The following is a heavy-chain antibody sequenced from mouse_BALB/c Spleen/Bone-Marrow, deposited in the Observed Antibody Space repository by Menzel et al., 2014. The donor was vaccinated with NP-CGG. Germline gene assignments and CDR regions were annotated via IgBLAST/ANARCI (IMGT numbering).Heavy chain of an antibody. Sequence: VMLVESGPGLVAPSQSLSITCTVSGFSLTSYGVHWVRQPPGKVLEWLGVIWAGGSTNYNSALMSSLSISKDNSKSQVFLKMNSLQTDDTAMYYCARGSYYEGAMDYWGQGTSVTVSS. V-gene: IGHV2-9*02. CDR1: GFSLTSYG. CDR2: IWAGGST. J-gene: IGHJ4*01. D-gene: IGHD1-1*01. CDR3: ARGSYYEGAMDY.